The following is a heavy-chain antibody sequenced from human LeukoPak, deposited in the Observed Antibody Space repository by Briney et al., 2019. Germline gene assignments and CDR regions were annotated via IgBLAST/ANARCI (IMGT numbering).Heavy chain of an antibody. CDR3: ARDLARRIVGATPAY. CDR1: GYTFTSYG. D-gene: IGHD1-26*01. J-gene: IGHJ4*02. V-gene: IGHV1-18*01. CDR2: IGAYNGNT. Sequence: ASVKVSCKASGYTFTSYGISWVRQAPGQGLEWMGWIGAYNGNTNCAQKLQGRVTMTTDTSTSTAYMELRSLRSDDTAVYYCARDLARRIVGATPAYWGQGTLVTVSS.